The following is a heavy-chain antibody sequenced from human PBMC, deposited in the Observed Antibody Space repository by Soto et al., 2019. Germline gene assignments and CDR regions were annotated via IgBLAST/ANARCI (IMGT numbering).Heavy chain of an antibody. D-gene: IGHD6-13*01. CDR3: ARPTLFIAAAGTGYAFDI. V-gene: IGHV1-69*02. Sequence: QVQLVQSGAEVKKPGSSVKVSCKASGGTFSSYTISWVRQAPGQGLEWMGRIIPILGIANYAQKFQGRVTITADKSTSTAYMELSRLRSEDTAVYYCARPTLFIAAAGTGYAFDIWGQGTMVTVSS. J-gene: IGHJ3*02. CDR2: IIPILGIA. CDR1: GGTFSSYT.